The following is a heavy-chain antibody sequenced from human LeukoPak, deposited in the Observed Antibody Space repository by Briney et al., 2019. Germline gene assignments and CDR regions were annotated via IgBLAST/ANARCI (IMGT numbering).Heavy chain of an antibody. CDR1: GFPFSSYA. CDR2: ISDSGGST. CDR3: VRGYSFGPYGMDV. Sequence: GGSLRLSCSASGFPFSSYAMHWVRQAPGKGLEYALAISDSGGSTYYADSVKGRFTISRDNSKNTLYLQMSSLRAEDTAVYFCVRGYSFGPYGMDVWGQGTTVTVSS. V-gene: IGHV3-64D*09. D-gene: IGHD2-15*01. J-gene: IGHJ6*02.